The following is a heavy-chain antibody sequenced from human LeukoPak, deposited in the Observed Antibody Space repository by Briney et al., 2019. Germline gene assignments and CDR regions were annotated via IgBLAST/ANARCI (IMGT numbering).Heavy chain of an antibody. D-gene: IGHD3-10*01. CDR2: ISYDGSNK. CDR1: GFTFSSYG. J-gene: IGHJ4*02. CDR3: ARDGLLWFGELLGADY. V-gene: IGHV3-30*03. Sequence: GGSLRLSCAASGFTFSSYGMHWVRQAPGKGLEWVAVISYDGSNKYYADSVKGRFTISRDNAKNSLYLQMNSLRAEDTAVYYCARDGLLWFGELLGADYWGQGTLVTVSS.